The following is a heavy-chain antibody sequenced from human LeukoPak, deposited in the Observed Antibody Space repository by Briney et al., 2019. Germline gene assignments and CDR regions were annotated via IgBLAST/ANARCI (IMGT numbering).Heavy chain of an antibody. Sequence: GGSLRLSCSAPGFSVITDHMTWVPQTPARVLEWASNLYSSGTTYYADSVTGGFTVSRDNSKNTLFLEMSSLRAEDTAVYFCARGWGSFENWGQGTLVAVSS. CDR2: LYSSGTT. CDR1: GFSVITDH. CDR3: ARGWGSFEN. J-gene: IGHJ4*02. V-gene: IGHV3-53*01. D-gene: IGHD7-27*01.